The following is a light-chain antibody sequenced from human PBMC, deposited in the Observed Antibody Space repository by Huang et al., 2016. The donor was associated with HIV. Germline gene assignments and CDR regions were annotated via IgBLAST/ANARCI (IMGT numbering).Light chain of an antibody. CDR3: QQSYSSWWT. CDR1: QSIGNK. CDR2: KAS. J-gene: IGKJ1*01. Sequence: DIQMTQSPSSLSAAVGDTVTITCRASQSIGNKVNWYQQKPGKAPNLLVYKASNLQSGVQSRFSGSGSGTDFTLTIRDLQPEDFAVYYCQQSYSSWWTFGQGTKVEI. V-gene: IGKV1-39*01.